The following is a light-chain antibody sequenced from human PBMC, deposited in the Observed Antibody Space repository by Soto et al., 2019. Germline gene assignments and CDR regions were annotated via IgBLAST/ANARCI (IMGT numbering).Light chain of an antibody. J-gene: IGLJ3*02. CDR1: TGAVTSGYF. CDR2: STI. V-gene: IGLV7-43*01. Sequence: QTVVTQEPSLTVSPGGTVTLTCASSTGAVTSGYFPNWFQQKPGQAPRSLIYSTISKQSWTPARFSGSLLGGKAALTLSGVQPEDEAEYFCLLYYGGAWVFGGGTKVTVL. CDR3: LLYYGGAWV.